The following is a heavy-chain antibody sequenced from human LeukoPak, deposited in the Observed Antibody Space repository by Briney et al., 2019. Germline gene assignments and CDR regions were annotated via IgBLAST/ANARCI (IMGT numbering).Heavy chain of an antibody. J-gene: IGHJ5*02. CDR3: ARGGSYSRGRLKRNWFDP. Sequence: GESLKISCKGSGYSFTSYWIGWVRQKPGKGLEWMGIIYPGDSDTRNSPSLQGQVIISVDKSISTAYLQWSSLRSEDTAVYYCARGGSYSRGRLKRNWFDPWGQGTLVTVSS. CDR1: GYSFTSYW. V-gene: IGHV5-51*01. CDR2: IYPGDSDT. D-gene: IGHD6-13*01.